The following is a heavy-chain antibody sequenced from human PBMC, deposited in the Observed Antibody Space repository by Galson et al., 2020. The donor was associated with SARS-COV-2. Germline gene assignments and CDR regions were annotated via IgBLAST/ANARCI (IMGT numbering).Heavy chain of an antibody. CDR3: ARQTGSTTDFQH. V-gene: IGHV3-53*01. J-gene: IGHJ1*01. D-gene: IGHD1-1*01. CDR2: IYSGGIT. Sequence: GGSLRLSCAASGFVVSSNYISWVRQAPGKGLEWVSAIYSGGITYYADSVKGRFTISRDISKNTVYLQMDTLRDEDTAVYFCARQTGSTTDFQHWGRGTLVTVSS. CDR1: GFVVSSNY.